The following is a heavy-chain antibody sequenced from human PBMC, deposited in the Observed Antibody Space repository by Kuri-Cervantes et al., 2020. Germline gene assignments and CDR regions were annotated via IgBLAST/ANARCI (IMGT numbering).Heavy chain of an antibody. D-gene: IGHD3-22*01. V-gene: IGHV3-48*02. J-gene: IGHJ4*02. CDR2: ISSSSRTI. CDR3: ARDLYDSSGYAALDY. Sequence: GQCLRPACAAAGFTFSSYSMNWVRQAPGKGLEWVSYISSSSRTIYYADSVKGRFTISRDNAKNSLYLQMNSLRDEDTAVYYCARDLYDSSGYAALDYWGQGTLVTVSS. CDR1: GFTFSSYS.